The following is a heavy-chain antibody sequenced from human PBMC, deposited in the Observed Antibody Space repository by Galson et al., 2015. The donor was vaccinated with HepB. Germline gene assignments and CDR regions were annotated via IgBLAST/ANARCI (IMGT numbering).Heavy chain of an antibody. J-gene: IGHJ4*02. CDR2: INPSGGST. Sequence: SVKVSCKASGYTFTSYYMHWVRQAPGQGLEWMGIINPSGGSTSYAQKFQGRVTMTRDTSTSTVYMELSSLRSEDTAVYYCARDGYYYDNSGYYRRPYYFDYWGQGTLVTVSS. D-gene: IGHD3-22*01. CDR1: GYTFTSYY. CDR3: ARDGYYYDNSGYYRRPYYFDY. V-gene: IGHV1-46*01.